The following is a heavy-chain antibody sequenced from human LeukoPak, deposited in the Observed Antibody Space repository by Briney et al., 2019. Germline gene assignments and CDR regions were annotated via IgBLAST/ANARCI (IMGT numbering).Heavy chain of an antibody. V-gene: IGHV3-33*01. CDR1: GFTFSSYG. CDR2: IWYDGSNK. CDR3: ARDAYGSYFDY. Sequence: GGSLRLSCAASGFTFSSYGMHWVLQAPGKGLKWVAVIWYDGSNKYYADSVKGRFTISRDNSKNTLYLQMNSLRAEDTAVYYCARDAYGSYFDYWGQGTLVTVSS. J-gene: IGHJ4*02. D-gene: IGHD3-10*01.